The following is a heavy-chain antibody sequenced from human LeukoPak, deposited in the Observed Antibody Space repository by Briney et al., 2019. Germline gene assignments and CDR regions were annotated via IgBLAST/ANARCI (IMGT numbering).Heavy chain of an antibody. CDR1: GGSFSGYH. CDR3: ARGQLVPAAKKRDYYYGMDV. D-gene: IGHD2-2*01. J-gene: IGHJ6*04. V-gene: IGHV4-34*01. Sequence: SETLSLTCAVYGGSFSGYHWSWIRQPPGKGLEWIGEINHSGSTNYNPSLKSRVTISVDTSKNQFSLKLSSVTAADTAVYYCARGQLVPAAKKRDYYYGMDVWGKGTTVTVSS. CDR2: INHSGST.